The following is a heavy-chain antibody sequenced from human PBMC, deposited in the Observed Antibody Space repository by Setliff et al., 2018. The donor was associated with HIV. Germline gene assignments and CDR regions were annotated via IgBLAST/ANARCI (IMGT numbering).Heavy chain of an antibody. J-gene: IGHJ3*01. CDR3: ARRPYYDSWSGHQAFDV. D-gene: IGHD3-3*01. V-gene: IGHV5-51*01. Sequence: GESLKIYCKGSGYSFTTYWIGWVRQMPGKGLEWMGIIYPYDSDTRYNPSFQGHVTISADKSISTAYVQWSGLKASDTAIYYCARRPYYDSWSGHQAFDVWGQGTMVTVS. CDR2: IYPYDSDT. CDR1: GYSFTTYW.